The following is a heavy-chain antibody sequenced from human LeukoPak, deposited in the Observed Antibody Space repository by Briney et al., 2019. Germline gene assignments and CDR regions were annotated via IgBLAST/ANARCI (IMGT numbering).Heavy chain of an antibody. J-gene: IGHJ3*02. D-gene: IGHD3-10*01. CDR1: GGSISSGGYY. CDR3: ARGIRAQDAFDI. CDR2: IYTSGST. V-gene: IGHV4-61*02. Sequence: PSQTLSLTCAVSGGSISSGGYYWSWIRQPAGKGLEWIGRIYTSGSTNYNPSLKSRVTMSVDTSKNQFSLKLSSVTAADTAVYYCARGIRAQDAFDIWGQGTMVTVSS.